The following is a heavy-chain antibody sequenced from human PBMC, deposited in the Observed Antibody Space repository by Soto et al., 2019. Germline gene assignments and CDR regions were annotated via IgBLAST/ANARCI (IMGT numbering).Heavy chain of an antibody. J-gene: IGHJ6*02. CDR1: GGTFSSYA. V-gene: IGHV1-69*12. D-gene: IGHD1-1*01. CDR2: IIPIFGTA. CDR3: ARAAPGTGTTSGYYGMDV. Sequence: QVQLVQSGAEVKKPGSSVKVSCKASGGTFSSYAISWVRQAPGQGLEWMGGIIPIFGTANYAQKFQGRVTITADESTSTAYMELSSLRSEDTAVYYCARAAPGTGTTSGYYGMDVWGQGTTVTVSS.